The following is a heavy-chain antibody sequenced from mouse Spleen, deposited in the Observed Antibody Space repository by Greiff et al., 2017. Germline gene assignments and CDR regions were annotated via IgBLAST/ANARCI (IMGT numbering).Heavy chain of an antibody. J-gene: IGHJ1*03. D-gene: IGHD1-1*01. Sequence: EVKLVESGGGLVKPGGSLKLSCAASGITFSDYGMHWVRQVPEKGLEWIAYISSGSSTIYYTDTVKGRFTISRDNAKNTLFLQMTSLRSEETAMYFCARRDYGSTFWYFDVWGTGTTVTVSS. CDR3: ARRDYGSTFWYFDV. V-gene: IGHV5-17*01. CDR2: ISSGSSTI. CDR1: GITFSDYG.